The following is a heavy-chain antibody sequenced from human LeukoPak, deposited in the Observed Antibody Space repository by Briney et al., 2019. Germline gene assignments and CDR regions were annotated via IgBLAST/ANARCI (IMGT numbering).Heavy chain of an antibody. D-gene: IGHD3-22*01. CDR2: SSSIGGRT. Sequence: PGGSLRLSCAASGFTFSSHGMNWVRQAPGKGLEWVSGSSSIGGRTYYADSVKGRFTVTRDNSRNTLHLQMNSLRAEDTAVYYCASRNYYDSSGYFDAFDIWGQGTLVTVSS. J-gene: IGHJ3*02. CDR1: GFTFSSHG. V-gene: IGHV3-23*01. CDR3: ASRNYYDSSGYFDAFDI.